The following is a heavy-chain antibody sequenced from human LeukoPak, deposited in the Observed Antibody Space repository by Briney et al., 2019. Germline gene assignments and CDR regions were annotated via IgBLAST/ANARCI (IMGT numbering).Heavy chain of an antibody. V-gene: IGHV4-59*02. J-gene: IGHJ1*01. CDR1: GGSVSNYY. CDR3: ARGGWYPESFQH. CDR2: IYCSGST. D-gene: IGHD6-19*01. Sequence: TSETLSLTCSVSGGSVSNYYWSWIRQHPGKGLEWIGYIYCSGSTYYTPSLKSRVTISVDTSKNQFSLKLSSVTAADTAVYYCARGGWYPESFQHWGQGALVTVSS.